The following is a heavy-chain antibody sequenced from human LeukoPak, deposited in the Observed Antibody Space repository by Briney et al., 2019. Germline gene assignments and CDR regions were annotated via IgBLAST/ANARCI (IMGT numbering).Heavy chain of an antibody. Sequence: SSETLSLTCAVSGGSISSGGYSWSWIRQPPGKGLEWIGYIYYSGSTYYNPSLKSRVTISVDTSKNQFSLKLDSVTAADTAVYYCARRSIVGTTEYYFDYWGQGTLVTVSS. CDR1: GGSISSGGYS. V-gene: IGHV4-30-4*07. D-gene: IGHD1-26*01. J-gene: IGHJ4*02. CDR3: ARRSIVGTTEYYFDY. CDR2: IYYSGST.